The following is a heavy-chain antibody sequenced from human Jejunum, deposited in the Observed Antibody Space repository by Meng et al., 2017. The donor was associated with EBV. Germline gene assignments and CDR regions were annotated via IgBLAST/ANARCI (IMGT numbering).Heavy chain of an antibody. V-gene: IGHV4-4*02. J-gene: IGHJ4*02. CDR2: IWHGGNT. D-gene: IGHD5-24*01. CDR1: GASITGTNW. CDR3: ARGNAYNVPSFDY. Sequence: QVQLQEAGPGLVTPSGTLSLTCAVAGASITGTNWWSWVRLPPGKGLEWIAEIWHGGNTNYNPALKSRVTISVDKSNNQFSLKLASVTAADTAVYFCARGNAYNVPSFDYWGQGTLVTVSS.